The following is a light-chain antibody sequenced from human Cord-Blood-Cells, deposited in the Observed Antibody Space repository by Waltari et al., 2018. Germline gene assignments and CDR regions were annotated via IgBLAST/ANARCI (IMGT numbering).Light chain of an antibody. V-gene: IGLV2-14*01. CDR3: SSYTSSSTLYV. CDR1: SSDVGGYNY. J-gene: IGLJ1*01. Sequence: QSALTQPASVSGSPGQSITISCTGTSSDVGGYNYVSWYQQHPGKAPKLMIYDVSNPPSAVSNRFAGSKSGNTASLTISGLQAEDEADYYCSSYTSSSTLYVFGTGTKVTVL. CDR2: DVS.